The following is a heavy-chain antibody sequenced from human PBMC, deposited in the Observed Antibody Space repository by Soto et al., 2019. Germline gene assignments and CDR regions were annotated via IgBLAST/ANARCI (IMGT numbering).Heavy chain of an antibody. CDR3: SRDGDFYGLDV. D-gene: IGHD3-3*01. J-gene: IGHJ6*02. CDR2: IRGSTYGGTT. CDR1: GFTSDDYDYA. Sequence: GGSLRLSCTFSGFTSDDYDYALTWVRQAPGKGLQWLGLIRGSTYGGTTEYAASVKGRFTISRDDTKGIAYLQMNSLKTEDTAVYYCSRDGDFYGLDVWGQGTTVTVSS. V-gene: IGHV3-49*04.